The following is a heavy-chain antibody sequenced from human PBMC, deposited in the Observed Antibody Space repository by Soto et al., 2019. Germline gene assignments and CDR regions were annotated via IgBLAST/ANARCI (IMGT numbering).Heavy chain of an antibody. D-gene: IGHD3-10*01. V-gene: IGHV1-3*01. Sequence: QVQLVQSGAEVKKPGASVKVSCKASGYTFTSYAMHWVRQAPGQRLEWMGWINAGNGNTKYSQKFQGRVPITRDTSASTAYMELSSLRSEDTAVYYCAREGAVLLWFGELLNKVNWFDPWGQGTLVTVSS. CDR1: GYTFTSYA. CDR2: INAGNGNT. J-gene: IGHJ5*02. CDR3: AREGAVLLWFGELLNKVNWFDP.